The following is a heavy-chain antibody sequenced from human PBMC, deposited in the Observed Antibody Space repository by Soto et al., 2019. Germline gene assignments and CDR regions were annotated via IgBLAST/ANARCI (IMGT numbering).Heavy chain of an antibody. Sequence: LSLTCTVSGGSISSGDYYWSWIRQPPGKGLEWIGYIYYSGSTYYNPSLKSRVTISVDTSKNQFSLKLSSVTAADTAVYYCAGERWLQDYNWFDPWGQGTLVTVSS. D-gene: IGHD5-12*01. CDR1: GGSISSGDYY. J-gene: IGHJ5*02. V-gene: IGHV4-30-4*01. CDR3: AGERWLQDYNWFDP. CDR2: IYYSGST.